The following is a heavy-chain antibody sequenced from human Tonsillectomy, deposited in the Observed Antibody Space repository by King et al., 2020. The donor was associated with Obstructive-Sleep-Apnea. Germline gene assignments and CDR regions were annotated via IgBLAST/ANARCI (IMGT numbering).Heavy chain of an antibody. CDR2: IWYDGSNK. CDR1: GFTFSTYG. V-gene: IGHV3-33*01. J-gene: IGHJ6*02. CDR3: ARGARSDRQRGMDV. Sequence: VQLVESGGGVVQPGRSLRLSCAASGFTFSTYGMHWVRQAPGKGLEWVAVIWYDGSNKYYADSVKDRFTISRDNSKNTLYPQMNSLRADDTALYYCARGARSDRQRGMDVWGQGTTVTVPS. D-gene: IGHD3-16*02.